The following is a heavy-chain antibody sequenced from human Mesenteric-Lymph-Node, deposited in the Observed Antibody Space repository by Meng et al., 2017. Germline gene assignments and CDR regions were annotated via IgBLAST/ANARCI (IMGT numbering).Heavy chain of an antibody. CDR2: LYSGGNT. V-gene: IGHV3-53*03. CDR1: GGSISSYY. CDR3: ARGLYSGGYRQPGYAFDV. Sequence: ETLSLTCTVSGGSISSYYWSWIRQPPGKGLEWVSVLYSGGNTYYADSVKGRFTISRDNSKNTLYLQVNSLRAEDTAVYYCARGLYSGGYRQPGYAFDVWGQGTMVTVSS. D-gene: IGHD1-26*01. J-gene: IGHJ3*01.